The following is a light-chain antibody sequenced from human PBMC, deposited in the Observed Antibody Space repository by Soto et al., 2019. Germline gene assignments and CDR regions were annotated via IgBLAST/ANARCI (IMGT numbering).Light chain of an antibody. V-gene: IGKV3-20*01. CDR1: PSVRNNY. J-gene: IGKJ4*01. CDR2: DAS. CDR3: QQFSSYPLT. Sequence: ESLCPQSHATLSLSPVEISPPSFIALPSVRNNYLAWYQQKPGQAHRLLIYDASSRATGIPDRFSGGGSGTDFTLTIRRLEPEDFAVYYCQQFSSYPLTGGRGTTG.